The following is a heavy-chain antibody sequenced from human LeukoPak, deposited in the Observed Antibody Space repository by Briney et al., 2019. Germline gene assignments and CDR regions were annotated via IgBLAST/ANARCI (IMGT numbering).Heavy chain of an antibody. V-gene: IGHV1-8*01. Sequence: ASVKVSCKTSGYPFRNYDINWVRQATGQGLEWMGWINPHSGKTGYAQKFQGRVTLTADKSTSTAYMELSSLRSEDTAVYYCARRYCPNGVCYHDRGAFDIWGQGTMVTVSS. CDR2: INPHSGKT. D-gene: IGHD2-8*01. CDR1: GYPFRNYD. CDR3: ARRYCPNGVCYHDRGAFDI. J-gene: IGHJ3*02.